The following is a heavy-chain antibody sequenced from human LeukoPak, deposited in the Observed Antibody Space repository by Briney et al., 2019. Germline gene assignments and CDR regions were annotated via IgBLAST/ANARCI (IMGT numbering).Heavy chain of an antibody. V-gene: IGHV3-20*04. CDR1: GFTFEDNG. D-gene: IGHD3-10*01. J-gene: IGHJ4*02. Sequence: GGSLRLSCAASGFTFEDNGMSWVRQAPGKGLEWVSGLNWNGGSTGYADSVKGRFTISRDNARNSLFLQMNSLRTEDTALYYCATHSYYYGSGSYPHYLDYWGQGTLVTVSA. CDR2: LNWNGGST. CDR3: ATHSYYYGSGSYPHYLDY.